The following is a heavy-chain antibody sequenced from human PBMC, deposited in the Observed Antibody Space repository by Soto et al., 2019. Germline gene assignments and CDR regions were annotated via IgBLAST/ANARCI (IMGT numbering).Heavy chain of an antibody. D-gene: IGHD3-10*01. CDR2: ISSSSSYI. V-gene: IGHV3-21*01. J-gene: IGHJ4*02. CDR3: ARYYYGSGSYAQFDY. CDR1: GFTFSSYS. Sequence: VQLVESGGGLVKPGGSLRLSCAASGFTFSSYSMNWVRQAPGKGLEWVSSISSSSSYIYYADSVKGRFTISRDNAKNSLYLQMNSLRAEDTAVYYCARYYYGSGSYAQFDYWGQGTLVTVSS.